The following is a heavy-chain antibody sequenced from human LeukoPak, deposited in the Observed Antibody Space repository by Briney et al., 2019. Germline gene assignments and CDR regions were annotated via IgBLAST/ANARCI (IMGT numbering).Heavy chain of an antibody. Sequence: PSETLSLTCTVSGGSISSGGYYWSWIRQHPGKGLEWIVYIYYSGSTYYNPSLKSRVTISVDTSKNQFSLKLSSVTAADTAVYYCARASGGPRWSIAVAGTFNWFDPWGQGTLVTVSS. D-gene: IGHD6-19*01. CDR3: ARASGGPRWSIAVAGTFNWFDP. V-gene: IGHV4-31*03. J-gene: IGHJ5*02. CDR1: GGSISSGGYY. CDR2: IYYSGST.